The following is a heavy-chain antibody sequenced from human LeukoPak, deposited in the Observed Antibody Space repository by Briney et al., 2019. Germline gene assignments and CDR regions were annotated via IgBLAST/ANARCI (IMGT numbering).Heavy chain of an antibody. CDR3: ARDSRITIFGVVIEPGMDV. CDR2: ISSSSSYI. V-gene: IGHV3-21*01. Sequence: GGSLRLSCATSGFTFSSYAMSWVRQAPGKGLEWVSSISSSSSYIYYADSVKGRFTISRDNAKNSLYLQMNSLRAEDTAVYYCARDSRITIFGVVIEPGMDVWGQGTTVTVSS. J-gene: IGHJ6*02. CDR1: GFTFSSYA. D-gene: IGHD3-3*01.